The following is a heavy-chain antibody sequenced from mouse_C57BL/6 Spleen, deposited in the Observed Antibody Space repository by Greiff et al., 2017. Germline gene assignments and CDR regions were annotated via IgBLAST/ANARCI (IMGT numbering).Heavy chain of an antibody. CDR1: GYAFSSYW. CDR3: AREGYYGSSYDYAMDY. V-gene: IGHV1-80*01. CDR2: IYPGDGDT. D-gene: IGHD1-1*01. J-gene: IGHJ4*01. Sequence: QVQLQQSGAELVKPGASVKISCKASGYAFSSYWMNWVKQRPGKGLEWIGQIYPGDGDTNYTGKFKGKATLTADKSSSTAYMQLSSLTSEDSAVYFCAREGYYGSSYDYAMDYWGQGTSVTVSS.